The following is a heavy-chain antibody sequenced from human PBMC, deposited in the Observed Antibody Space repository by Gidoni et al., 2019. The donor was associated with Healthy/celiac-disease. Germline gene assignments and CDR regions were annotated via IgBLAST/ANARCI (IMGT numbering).Heavy chain of an antibody. V-gene: IGHV1-69*01. CDR2: IIPIFGTA. Sequence: QVQLVQSGAEVKKPGSSVKVSCKASGGTFSSYAISWVRQAPGQGLEWMGGIIPIFGTANYAQKFQGRVTITADESTSTAYMELSSLRSEDTAVYYCARGNPQDSGYYYYYYGMDVWGQGTTVTVSS. CDR1: GGTFSSYA. D-gene: IGHD3-9*01. CDR3: ARGNPQDSGYYYYYYGMDV. J-gene: IGHJ6*02.